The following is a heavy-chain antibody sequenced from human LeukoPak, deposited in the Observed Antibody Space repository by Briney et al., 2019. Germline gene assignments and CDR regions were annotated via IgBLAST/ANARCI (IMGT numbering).Heavy chain of an antibody. Sequence: GGSLRLSCAASGFTFSSYEMNWVRQAPGKGLEWVSYISSGGSTISYTDSVKGRFTISRGNAKNSLYLQMNSLRAEDMAVYYCARDGSGDNYDSRHGMDVWGHGTTVTVSS. J-gene: IGHJ6*02. CDR1: GFTFSSYE. D-gene: IGHD4-11*01. CDR3: ARDGSGDNYDSRHGMDV. V-gene: IGHV3-48*03. CDR2: ISSGGSTI.